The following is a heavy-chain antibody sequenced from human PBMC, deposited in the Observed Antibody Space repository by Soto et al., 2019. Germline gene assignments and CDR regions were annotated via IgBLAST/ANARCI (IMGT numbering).Heavy chain of an antibody. CDR3: ARIRFLEWFHLGGGSYGMDV. J-gene: IGHJ6*02. V-gene: IGHV2-26*01. CDR2: IFSNDEK. D-gene: IGHD3-3*01. Sequence: QVTLKESGPVLVKPTEPLTLTCTVSGFSLSNARMGVSWIRQPPGKALEWLAHIFSNDEKSYSTSLKSRLTISKDTSXXQXVXNMTNMDPVDTATYYCARIRFLEWFHLGGGSYGMDVWGQGPTVTVSS. CDR1: GFSLSNARMG.